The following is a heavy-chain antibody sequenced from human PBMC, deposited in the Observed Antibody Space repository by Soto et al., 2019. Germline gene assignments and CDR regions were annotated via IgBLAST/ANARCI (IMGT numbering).Heavy chain of an antibody. D-gene: IGHD6-13*01. Sequence: QVQLVESGGGLVKPGGSLRISCAASGFTFSDYYMSWIRQAPGKGLEWVSYISSSSSYTNYADSVKGRFTISRDNAKNSLYLQMNSLRAEDTAVYYCAKYSSSWYYFDYWGQGTLVTVSS. CDR1: GFTFSDYY. CDR3: AKYSSSWYYFDY. CDR2: ISSSSSYT. J-gene: IGHJ4*02. V-gene: IGHV3-11*06.